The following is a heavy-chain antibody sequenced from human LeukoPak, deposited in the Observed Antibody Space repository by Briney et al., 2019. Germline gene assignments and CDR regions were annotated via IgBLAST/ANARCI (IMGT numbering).Heavy chain of an antibody. CDR3: ARVSFGGVIVAQDY. CDR1: GSSFSGYD. D-gene: IGHD3-16*02. V-gene: IGHV4-34*01. J-gene: IGHJ4*02. Sequence: SETLSLTCAASGSSFSGYDWSWIRQPPGKGLEWIGEINYSGSANYNESLRSRASVSLDRSKNQFSLRLTSVTAADTAVYFCARVSFGGVIVAQDYWGQGTLVTVSS. CDR2: INYSGSA.